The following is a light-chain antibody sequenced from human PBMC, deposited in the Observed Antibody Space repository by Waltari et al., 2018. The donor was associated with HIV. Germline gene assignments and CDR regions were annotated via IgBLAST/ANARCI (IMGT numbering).Light chain of an antibody. J-gene: IGLJ2*01. Sequence: QSALTQPASVSGSPGPPIPISCPGPSTDVGGYTYFSWYQQHPGKAPKLMIYEVSNRPSGVSNRFSGSKSGNTASLTISGLQAEDEADYYCSSYTSSSVVFGGGTKLTVL. CDR3: SSYTSSSVV. V-gene: IGLV2-14*01. CDR1: STDVGGYTY. CDR2: EVS.